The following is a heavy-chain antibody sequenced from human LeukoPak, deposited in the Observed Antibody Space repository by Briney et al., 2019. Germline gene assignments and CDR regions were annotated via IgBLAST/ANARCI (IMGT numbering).Heavy chain of an antibody. D-gene: IGHD1-14*01. CDR1: GGSISSGDCY. J-gene: IGHJ3*02. Sequence: SQTLSLTCTVSGGSISSGDCYWSWIRQHPGKGLEWIGYIYYSGSTNYNPSLKSRVTISVDTSKNQFSLKLSSVTAADTAVYYCARDSAGRTLDAFDIWGQGTMVTVSS. CDR3: ARDSAGRTLDAFDI. V-gene: IGHV4-61*08. CDR2: IYYSGST.